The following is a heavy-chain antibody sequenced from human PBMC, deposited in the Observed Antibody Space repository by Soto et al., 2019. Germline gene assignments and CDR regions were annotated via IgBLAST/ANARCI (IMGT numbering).Heavy chain of an antibody. D-gene: IGHD6-19*01. CDR2: IYDNDST. J-gene: IGHJ4*02. CDR1: GGSISSGGYY. CDR3: ARHHMAATDMYFDY. Sequence: QVQLQESGPGLVKPSQTLSLTCTVSGGSISSGGYYWSWIRQHPGQGLEWIGYIYDNDSTYYNPSLKRRVTMSVDMSRNQFSLKLSSVTAADTAVYYCARHHMAATDMYFDYWGQGTLVTVSS. V-gene: IGHV4-31*03.